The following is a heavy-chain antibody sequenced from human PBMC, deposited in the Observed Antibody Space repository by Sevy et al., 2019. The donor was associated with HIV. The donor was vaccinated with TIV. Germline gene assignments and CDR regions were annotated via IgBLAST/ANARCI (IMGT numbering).Heavy chain of an antibody. J-gene: IGHJ4*02. V-gene: IGHV3-9*01. CDR3: AKAGTSSWYYFDY. Sequence: GGSLRLSCAASGFTFDDYGMHWVRQAPGKGLEWVSGFSLGSGSIGYADSVKGRFTISRDNAKNSLYLQMNSLRAEDKASYYCAKAGTSSWYYFDYWGQGTLVTVSS. CDR2: FSLGSGSI. CDR1: GFTFDDYG. D-gene: IGHD6-13*01.